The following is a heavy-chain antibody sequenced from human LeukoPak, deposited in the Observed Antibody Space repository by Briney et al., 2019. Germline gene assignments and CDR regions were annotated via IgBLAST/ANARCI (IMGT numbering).Heavy chain of an antibody. Sequence: GGSLRLSCAASGFTFSSYQMNWVRQAPGKGLQWVSYISSSGSTIYYADSVKGRFTISRDNAKNSLYLQMSSLRAEDTAVYYCTRITTAMDVDSWGQGTLVTVSS. CDR2: ISSSGSTI. J-gene: IGHJ4*02. V-gene: IGHV3-48*03. D-gene: IGHD5-18*01. CDR3: TRITTAMDVDS. CDR1: GFTFSSYQ.